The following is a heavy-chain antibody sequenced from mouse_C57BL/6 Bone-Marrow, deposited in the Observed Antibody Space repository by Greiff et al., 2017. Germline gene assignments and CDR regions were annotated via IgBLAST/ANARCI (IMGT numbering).Heavy chain of an antibody. CDR2: ISSGGDYI. J-gene: IGHJ4*01. CDR1: GFTFSSYA. CDR3: TRTTTVVAEDAMDY. D-gene: IGHD1-1*01. V-gene: IGHV5-9-1*02. Sequence: EVQLVESGEGLVKPGGSLKLSCAASGFTFSSYAMSWVRQTPEKRLEWVAYISSGGDYIYYADTVKGRFTISRDNARNTLYLQMSSLKSEDTAMYYCTRTTTVVAEDAMDYWGQGTSVTVSS.